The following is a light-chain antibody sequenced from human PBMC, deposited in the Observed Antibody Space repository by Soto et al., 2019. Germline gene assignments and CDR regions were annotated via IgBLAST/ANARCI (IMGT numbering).Light chain of an antibody. CDR2: KAS. CDR3: QHYNSYSEA. J-gene: IGKJ1*01. V-gene: IGKV1-5*03. Sequence: DIQMTQSPSTLSASVGDRFTFACRASQNIVDWLAWYQQKPGKAPKLLIYKASTLKSGVPSRFSGSGSGTEFTLTISSLQPDDFATYYCQHYNSYSEAFGQGTKVDIK. CDR1: QNIVDW.